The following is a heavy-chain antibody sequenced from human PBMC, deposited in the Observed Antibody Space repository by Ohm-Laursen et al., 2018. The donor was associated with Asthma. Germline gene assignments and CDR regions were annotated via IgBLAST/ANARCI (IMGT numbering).Heavy chain of an antibody. CDR2: ISYDGSNK. D-gene: IGHD3-3*01. CDR1: GFTFSSYA. Sequence: SLRLSCAASGFTFSSYAMHWVRQAPGKGLEWVAVISYDGSNKYYADSVKGRFTISRDNSKNTLYLQMNSLRAEDTAVYYCARAVEYYDFWSGYYPWGQGTLVTVSS. V-gene: IGHV3-30-3*01. J-gene: IGHJ5*02. CDR3: ARAVEYYDFWSGYYP.